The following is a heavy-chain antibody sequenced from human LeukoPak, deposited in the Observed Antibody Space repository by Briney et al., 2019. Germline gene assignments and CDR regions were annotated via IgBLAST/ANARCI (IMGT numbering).Heavy chain of an antibody. Sequence: GGSLRLSCAASGFTFSNYWMAWVRQAPGKGPEWVANINLDGSQKYYVDSVKGRFTISRDNAENSLYLQMNSLRTEDTAVYFCARWGNDYSQFDSWGQGTLVTVS. D-gene: IGHD4-11*01. CDR3: ARWGNDYSQFDS. CDR1: GFTFSNYW. V-gene: IGHV3-7*03. J-gene: IGHJ4*02. CDR2: INLDGSQK.